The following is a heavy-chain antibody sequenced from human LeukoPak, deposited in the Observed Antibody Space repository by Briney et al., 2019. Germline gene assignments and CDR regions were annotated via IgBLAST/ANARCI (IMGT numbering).Heavy chain of an antibody. Sequence: GESLKISCKGSGYSFTSYCIGWVRQMPGKGLEWMGIIYPGDSDTRYSPSFQGQVTISADKSISTAYLQWGSLKASDTAMYYCAVSYYDRSGSLDYWGQGTLVTVSS. CDR1: GYSFTSYC. D-gene: IGHD3-22*01. CDR2: IYPGDSDT. V-gene: IGHV5-51*01. CDR3: AVSYYDRSGSLDY. J-gene: IGHJ4*02.